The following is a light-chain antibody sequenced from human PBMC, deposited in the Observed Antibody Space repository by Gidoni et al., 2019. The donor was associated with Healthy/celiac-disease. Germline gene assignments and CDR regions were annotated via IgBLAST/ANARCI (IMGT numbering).Light chain of an antibody. J-gene: IGKJ3*01. V-gene: IGKV1-9*01. CDR1: QGISSY. CDR3: QQLNSYPSFT. CDR2: AAS. Sequence: DIQLTQSPSFLSASVGDSVTITCRASQGISSYLAWYQQKPGKAPKLLIYAASTLQSGVPSRFSGSGSGTEFTLTISSLQPEDFATYYCQQLNSYPSFTFGPGTKVDIK.